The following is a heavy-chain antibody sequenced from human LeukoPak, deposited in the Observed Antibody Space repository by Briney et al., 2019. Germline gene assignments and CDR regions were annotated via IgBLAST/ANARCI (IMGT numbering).Heavy chain of an antibody. D-gene: IGHD6-19*01. CDR2: ISGSGGST. Sequence: PGGSLRLSCAASGFTFSSYAMSWVRQAPGKGLEWVSAISGSGGSTYYADSVKGRFTISRDNSKNTLYLQMSSLRAEDTAVYYCAKDLSAVADPFYGMDVWGQGTTVTVSS. J-gene: IGHJ6*02. CDR3: AKDLSAVADPFYGMDV. V-gene: IGHV3-23*01. CDR1: GFTFSSYA.